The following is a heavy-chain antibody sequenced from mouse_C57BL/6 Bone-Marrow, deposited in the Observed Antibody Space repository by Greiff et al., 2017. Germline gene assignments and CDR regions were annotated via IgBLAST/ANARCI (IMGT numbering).Heavy chain of an antibody. D-gene: IGHD2-12*01. Sequence: EVMLVESGGGLVQPGGSLKLSCAASGFTFSDYYMYWVRQTPEKRLEWVAYISNGGGSTYYPDTVKGRFTISRDNAKNTLCLQMSRLKSEDTAMYYCARQKRRYAMDYWGQGTSVTVSS. J-gene: IGHJ4*01. CDR1: GFTFSDYY. CDR3: ARQKRRYAMDY. CDR2: ISNGGGST. V-gene: IGHV5-12*01.